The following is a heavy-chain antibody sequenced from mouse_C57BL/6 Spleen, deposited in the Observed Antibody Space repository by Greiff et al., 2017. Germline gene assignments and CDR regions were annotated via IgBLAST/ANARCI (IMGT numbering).Heavy chain of an antibody. V-gene: IGHV5-6*01. CDR1: GFTFSSYG. Sequence: EVQLVESGGDLVKPGGSLKLSCAASGFTFSSYGMSWVRQTPDKRLEWVATISSGGSYTYYPDSVKGRFTISRDNAKNTPYLQMSSLKSEDTAMYYCARHLTGNYFDYWGQGTTLTVSS. CDR3: ARHLTGNYFDY. D-gene: IGHD4-1*01. CDR2: ISSGGSYT. J-gene: IGHJ2*01.